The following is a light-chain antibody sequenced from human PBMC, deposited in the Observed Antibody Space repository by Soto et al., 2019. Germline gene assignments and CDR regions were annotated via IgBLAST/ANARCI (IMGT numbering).Light chain of an antibody. V-gene: IGKV1-27*01. J-gene: IGKJ1*01. CDR1: QGISNY. CDR2: DAS. Sequence: DIQMTQSPSSLSASVRDRVTITCRASQGISNYLAWYQQKPGKVPKLLIYDASTLQSGDPPRFSGSGSGTDFTLTIISLQPEDVATYYCQKYDSAPWTFGQGTKVEIK. CDR3: QKYDSAPWT.